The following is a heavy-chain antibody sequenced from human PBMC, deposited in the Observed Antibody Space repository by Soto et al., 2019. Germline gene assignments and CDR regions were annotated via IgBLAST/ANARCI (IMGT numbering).Heavy chain of an antibody. V-gene: IGHV3-23*01. Sequence: GGSLRLSCAASGFTFSSYTMSWVRQAPGKGLEWVSAISGSGASTFYADSVKGRFTISRDNSKNTLFLLMSSLRAEDTAVYHCAKGASGYASTWYRYWGQGTLVTVSS. D-gene: IGHD6-13*01. CDR1: GFTFSSYT. CDR2: ISGSGAST. CDR3: AKGASGYASTWYRY. J-gene: IGHJ4*02.